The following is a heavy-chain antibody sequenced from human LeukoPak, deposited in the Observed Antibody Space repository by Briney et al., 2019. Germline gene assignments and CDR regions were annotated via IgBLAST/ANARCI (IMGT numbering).Heavy chain of an antibody. CDR1: GGSISSYY. CDR3: ARVVEADRRFFDY. CDR2: IYYSGST. V-gene: IGHV4-59*01. J-gene: IGHJ4*02. Sequence: SETLSLTCTVSGGSISSYYWSWIRQPPGKGLEWIGYIYYSGSTNYNPSLKSRVTISVDTSKNQFSLKLSSVTAADTAVYYCARVVEADRRFFDYWGQGTLVTVSS. D-gene: IGHD1-26*01.